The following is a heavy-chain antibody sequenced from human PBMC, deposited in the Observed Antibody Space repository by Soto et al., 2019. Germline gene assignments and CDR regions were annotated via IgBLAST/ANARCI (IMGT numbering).Heavy chain of an antibody. D-gene: IGHD3-3*01. Sequence: QVQLVQSGAEVKKPGASVKVSCKASGYTFTSYDINWVRQATGQGLEWMGWMNPNSGNTCYAQKFQGRVTMTRNTSISTAYMELSSLRSEDTAVYYCARGQGITIFGVVITPTNFDYWGQGTLVTVSS. CDR3: ARGQGITIFGVVITPTNFDY. V-gene: IGHV1-8*01. J-gene: IGHJ4*02. CDR2: MNPNSGNT. CDR1: GYTFTSYD.